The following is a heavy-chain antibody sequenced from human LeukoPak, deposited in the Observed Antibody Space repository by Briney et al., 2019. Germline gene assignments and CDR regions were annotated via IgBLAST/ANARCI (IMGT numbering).Heavy chain of an antibody. Sequence: PSETLSLTCAVYGGSFSGYYWNWIRQPPGKGLEWIGEINHSGSTNYNSSLKSRVTISEYTSKNQFSLKLSSVTAADTAVYYCASRSASATTLVVAATPYYYYYMDVWGKGTTVTVSS. V-gene: IGHV4-34*01. J-gene: IGHJ6*03. CDR3: ASRSASATTLVVAATPYYYYYMDV. CDR1: GGSFSGYY. D-gene: IGHD2-15*01. CDR2: INHSGST.